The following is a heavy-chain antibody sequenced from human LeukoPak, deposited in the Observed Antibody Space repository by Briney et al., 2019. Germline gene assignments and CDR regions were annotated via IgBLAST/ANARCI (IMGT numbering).Heavy chain of an antibody. CDR2: IKSKTDGGTT. D-gene: IGHD2-8*01. CDR1: GFTFSNAW. Sequence: GGSLRLSCAASGFTFSNAWMSWVRQAPGKGLEWVGRIKSKTDGGTTDYAAPVKGRFTISRDDSKNTLYLQMNSLKTEDTAVYYCTTDRGGYCTNGVCYEAANWFDPWGQGTLVTVSS. CDR3: TTDRGGYCTNGVCYEAANWFDP. V-gene: IGHV3-15*01. J-gene: IGHJ5*02.